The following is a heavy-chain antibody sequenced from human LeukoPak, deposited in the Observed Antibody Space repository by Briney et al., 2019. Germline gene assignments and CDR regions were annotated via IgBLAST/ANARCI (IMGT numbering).Heavy chain of an antibody. CDR3: ARGRHCSSTSCYTIIDYYYGMDV. Sequence: SETLSLTCAVYGGSFSGYYWSWIRQPSGKGLEWIGEINHSGSTNYNPSLKSRVTISVDTSKNQFSLKLSSVTAADTAVYYCARGRHCSSTSCYTIIDYYYGMDVWGQGTTVTVSS. J-gene: IGHJ6*02. V-gene: IGHV4-34*01. CDR1: GGSFSGYY. D-gene: IGHD2-2*01. CDR2: INHSGST.